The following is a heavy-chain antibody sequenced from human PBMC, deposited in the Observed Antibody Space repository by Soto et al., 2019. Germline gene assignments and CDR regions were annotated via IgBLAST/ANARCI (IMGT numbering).Heavy chain of an antibody. CDR2: INPNSGGT. D-gene: IGHD6-6*01. CDR1: GYTFTGYY. CDR3: ARAGDNGSSARVDY. V-gene: IGHV1-2*04. Sequence: GASVNVSCKASGYTFTGYYMHWVRQAPGQGLEWMGWINPNSGGTNYAQKFQGWVTVTRDTSISTAYMELSRLRSDDTAVYYCARAGDNGSSARVDYCGQGTLVTVSS. J-gene: IGHJ4*02.